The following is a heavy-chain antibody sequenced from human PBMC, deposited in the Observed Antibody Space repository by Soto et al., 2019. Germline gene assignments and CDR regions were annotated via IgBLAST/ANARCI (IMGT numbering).Heavy chain of an antibody. D-gene: IGHD2-2*02. CDR3: ARDLEDIVVVPAAIRGFDY. Sequence: GGSLRLSCAASGFTFSSYAMHWVRQAPGKGLEWVAVISYDGSNKYYADSVKGRFTISRDNSKNTLYLQMNSRRAEDTAVYYCARDLEDIVVVPAAIRGFDYWGQGTLVTVSS. CDR2: ISYDGSNK. V-gene: IGHV3-30-3*01. CDR1: GFTFSSYA. J-gene: IGHJ4*02.